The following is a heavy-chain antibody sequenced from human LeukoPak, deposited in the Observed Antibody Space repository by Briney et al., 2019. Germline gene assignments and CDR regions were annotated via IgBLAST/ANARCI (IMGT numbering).Heavy chain of an antibody. V-gene: IGHV3-23*01. Sequence: GGSLRLSCAASGFTFSDHAMSWVRQAPAKGLEWVSSINGNGGGSYYIDSVKGRFTISRDNSRNTLYLHMNSLRAEDTAVYYCAKGLRAYYYYGMDVWGQGTTVTVSS. CDR2: INGNGGGS. CDR1: GFTFSDHA. J-gene: IGHJ6*02. CDR3: AKGLRAYYYYGMDV.